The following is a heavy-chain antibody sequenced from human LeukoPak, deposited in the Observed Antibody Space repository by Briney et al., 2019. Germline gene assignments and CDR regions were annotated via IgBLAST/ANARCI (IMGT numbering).Heavy chain of an antibody. CDR2: ISWDGGST. J-gene: IGHJ4*02. CDR1: GFTFDDYT. D-gene: IGHD5-18*01. CDR3: ARGVQLWSYYFDY. V-gene: IGHV3-43D*04. Sequence: GGSLRLSCAASGFTFDDYTMHWVRQAPGKGLEWVSLISWDGGSTYYADSVKGRFTISRDNSKNSLSLQMNSLRVEDTALYYCARGVQLWSYYFDYWGQGTLVTVSS.